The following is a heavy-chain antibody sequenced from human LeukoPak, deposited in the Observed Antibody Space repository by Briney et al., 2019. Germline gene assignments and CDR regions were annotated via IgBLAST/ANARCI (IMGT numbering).Heavy chain of an antibody. CDR2: ISGSGAST. CDR1: GFTLSTNA. J-gene: IGHJ4*02. D-gene: IGHD1-26*01. V-gene: IGHV3-23*01. CDR3: AKDVGKWESLHFFDY. Sequence: HAGGSLRLSCLTSGFTLSTNAMSWGRQAPGKGLEWVSGISGSGASTYSADSVKGRFTISRDDSRNTLYLQMNSLRGDDTAVYYCAKDVGKWESLHFFDYWGQGTLATVSS.